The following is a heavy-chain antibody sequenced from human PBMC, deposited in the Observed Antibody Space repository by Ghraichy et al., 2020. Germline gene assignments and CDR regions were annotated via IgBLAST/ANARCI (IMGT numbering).Heavy chain of an antibody. CDR2: ISSSGSTI. V-gene: IGHV3-48*03. Sequence: GGSLRLSCAASGFTFSSYEMNWVRQAPGKGLEWVSYISSSGSTIYYADSVKGRFTISRDNAKNSLYLQMNSLRAEDTAVYYCARDVGYGDYSYFDYWGQGTLVTVSS. J-gene: IGHJ4*02. D-gene: IGHD4-17*01. CDR1: GFTFSSYE. CDR3: ARDVGYGDYSYFDY.